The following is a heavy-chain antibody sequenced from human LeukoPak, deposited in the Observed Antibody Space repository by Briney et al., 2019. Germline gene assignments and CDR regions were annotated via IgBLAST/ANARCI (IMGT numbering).Heavy chain of an antibody. V-gene: IGHV1-3*01. CDR3: AREQGQWLVSSSFRFDY. J-gene: IGHJ4*02. Sequence: ASVKVSCKASGYTFTSYAMHWVRQAPGQRLEWMGWINAGNGNTKYSQKFQGRVTITRDTSASTAYMELSSLGSEDTAVYYCAREQGQWLVSSSFRFDYWGQGTQVTVSS. CDR2: INAGNGNT. CDR1: GYTFTSYA. D-gene: IGHD6-19*01.